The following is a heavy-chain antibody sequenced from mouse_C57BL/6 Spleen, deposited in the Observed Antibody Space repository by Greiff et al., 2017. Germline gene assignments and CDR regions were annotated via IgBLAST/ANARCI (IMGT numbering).Heavy chain of an antibody. J-gene: IGHJ2*01. CDR3: ASVTGTGYYFDY. CDR1: GFTFSSYA. D-gene: IGHD4-1*01. Sequence: EVMLVESGGGLVKPGGSLKLSCAASGFTFSSYAMSWVRQTPEKRLEWVATISDGGSYTYYPDNVKGRFTISRDNAKNNLYLQMSHLKSEDTAMYYCASVTGTGYYFDYWRQGTTLTVSS. V-gene: IGHV5-4*03. CDR2: ISDGGSYT.